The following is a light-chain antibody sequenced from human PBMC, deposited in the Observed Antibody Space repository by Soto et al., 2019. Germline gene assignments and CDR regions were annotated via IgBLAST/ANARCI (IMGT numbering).Light chain of an antibody. CDR1: SSDIGHYDY. J-gene: IGLJ1*01. V-gene: IGLV2-14*03. CDR3: CSLTTSHTYV. Sequence: QAVLTRPASVSGSPGQSITISCTGTSSDIGHYDYVSWYQQHPGKAPKLMIYHVTYRPSGVSNRYSGSKSGNSASLTISGLQADDEADYYCCSLTTSHTYVFGSGTKVTVL. CDR2: HVT.